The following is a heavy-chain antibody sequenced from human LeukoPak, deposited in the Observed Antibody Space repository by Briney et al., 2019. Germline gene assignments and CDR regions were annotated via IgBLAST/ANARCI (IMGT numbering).Heavy chain of an antibody. V-gene: IGHV4-39*07. J-gene: IGHJ6*02. CDR1: GESISSGRHY. CDR3: AKPPITMIRGIIIDHYYGMDI. D-gene: IGHD3-10*01. CDR2: VYYSGNT. Sequence: SETLSLTCSVSGESISSGRHYWGWLRQTPGKGLEWIGSVYYSGNTFHNPSLKSRVTISVDTSKNQFSLKVNSVTAADTAVYFCAKPPITMIRGIIIDHYYGMDIWGQGTTVTVSS.